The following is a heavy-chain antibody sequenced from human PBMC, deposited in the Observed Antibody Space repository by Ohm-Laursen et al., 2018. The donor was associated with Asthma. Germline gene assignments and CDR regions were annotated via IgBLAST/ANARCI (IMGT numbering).Heavy chain of an antibody. CDR3: ARHCTNGVCTGYYYYGMDV. J-gene: IGHJ6*02. CDR1: GGTFSSYA. CDR2: IIPIFGTA. D-gene: IGHD2-8*01. Sequence: GASVKVSCKASGGTFSSYAISWVRQAPGQGLEWMGGIIPIFGTANYAQKFQGRVTITADESTSTAYMELSSLRSEDTAVYYCARHCTNGVCTGYYYYGMDVWGQGTTVTVSS. V-gene: IGHV1-69*13.